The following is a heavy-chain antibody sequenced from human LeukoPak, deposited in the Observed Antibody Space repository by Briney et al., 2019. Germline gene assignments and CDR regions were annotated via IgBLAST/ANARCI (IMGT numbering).Heavy chain of an antibody. CDR1: GGSFSGYY. D-gene: IGHD2-15*01. Sequence: PSETLSLTCAVYGGSFSGYYWSWIRQPPGKGLEWIGEINHSGSTNYNPSLKSRVTISVDTSKNQFSLKLSSVTAADTAIYYCARGAADRNTYHYYIDVWGKGTTVTVSS. V-gene: IGHV4-34*01. CDR3: ARGAADRNTYHYYIDV. J-gene: IGHJ6*03. CDR2: INHSGST.